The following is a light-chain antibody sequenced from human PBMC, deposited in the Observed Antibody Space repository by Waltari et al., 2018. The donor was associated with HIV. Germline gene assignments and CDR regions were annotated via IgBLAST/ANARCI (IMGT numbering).Light chain of an antibody. Sequence: VLTQSPATLSLSPGERATLSCRASRSVDSNYLAWYQQRPGQTPRLLIYGTSNRATGIPDRFTGGGSGADFTLSISSLEPDDFAVYYCQQYGSSFLTFGPGTKGEI. CDR1: RSVDSNY. V-gene: IGKV3-20*01. CDR2: GTS. J-gene: IGKJ3*01. CDR3: QQYGSSFLT.